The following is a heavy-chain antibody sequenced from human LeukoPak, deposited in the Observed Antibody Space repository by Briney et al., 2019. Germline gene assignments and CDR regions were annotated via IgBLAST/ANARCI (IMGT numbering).Heavy chain of an antibody. J-gene: IGHJ4*02. CDR3: ARDPGYDFWGGYQYYFDY. D-gene: IGHD3-3*01. Sequence: ASVKVSCKASGYTFTSYGISWVRQAPGQGLEWMGWISAYNGNTNYAQKLQGRVTTTTDTSTSTAYMELRSLRSDDTAVYYCARDPGYDFWGGYQYYFDYWGQGTLVTVSS. V-gene: IGHV1-18*01. CDR2: ISAYNGNT. CDR1: GYTFTSYG.